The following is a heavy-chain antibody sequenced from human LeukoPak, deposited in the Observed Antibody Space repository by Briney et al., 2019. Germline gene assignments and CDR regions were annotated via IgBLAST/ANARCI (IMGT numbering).Heavy chain of an antibody. J-gene: IGHJ4*02. CDR2: IWYDGSNK. CDR1: GFTFRSYG. V-gene: IGHV3-33*01. Sequence: GGSLRLSCAASGFTFRSYGMHWVRQAPGKGLEWVSIIWYDGSNKYYADSVRGRFTISRDDSKNTLYLQMNSLRAEDTAVYYCVSDYYNSGSYYFFDYWGQGTLVTVSS. CDR3: VSDYYNSGSYYFFDY. D-gene: IGHD3-10*01.